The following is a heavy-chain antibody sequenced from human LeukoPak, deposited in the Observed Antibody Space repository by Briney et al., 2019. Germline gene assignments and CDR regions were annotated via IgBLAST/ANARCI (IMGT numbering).Heavy chain of an antibody. CDR2: INDSGRT. V-gene: IGHV4-34*01. Sequence: SETLSFTCAVYGGSFSNYYWSWIRQTPGKGMEWIGEINDSGRTNYNPSLMSRVTVSVDTSKNQFSLRLTSVTATDTAVYYCARRWNYGRNYYIDVWGKGAAVSVSS. D-gene: IGHD1-7*01. CDR1: GGSFSNYY. CDR3: ARRWNYGRNYYIDV. J-gene: IGHJ6*03.